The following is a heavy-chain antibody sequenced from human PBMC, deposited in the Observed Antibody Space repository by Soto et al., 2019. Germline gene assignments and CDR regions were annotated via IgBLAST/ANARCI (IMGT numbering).Heavy chain of an antibody. J-gene: IGHJ5*02. CDR3: VRVDWNDAGS. CDR2: TRYTSKWYT. CDR1: VDSLSSDSAS. Sequence: SETLSLTCAISVDSLSSDSASWGWVRQSPSRCLEWLGRTRYTSKWYTEYAESVKTRITVNTDTSNNNCSLQLRAVTPEDSAAYYCVRVDWNDAGSWGQGTQVT. D-gene: IGHD1-1*01. V-gene: IGHV6-1*01.